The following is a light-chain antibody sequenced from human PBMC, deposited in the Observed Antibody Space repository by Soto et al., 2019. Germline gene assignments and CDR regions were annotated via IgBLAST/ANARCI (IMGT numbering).Light chain of an antibody. CDR2: GAS. J-gene: IGKJ5*01. CDR3: QQYGYSPIT. Sequence: EVVMTQSPDTLSVSPGERATLSCRASQYVTTNLAWYQQRPGQAPRLLIDGASSRATGIPDRFSGSGSGTDFTLTSNSLEPEDFAVYYCQQYGYSPITFGQGTRLEIK. CDR1: QYVTTN. V-gene: IGKV3-20*01.